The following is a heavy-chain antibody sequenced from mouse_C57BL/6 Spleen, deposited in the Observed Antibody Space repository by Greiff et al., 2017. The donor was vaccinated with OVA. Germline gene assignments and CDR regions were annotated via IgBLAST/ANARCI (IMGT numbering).Heavy chain of an antibody. Sequence: VQLQQSGPELVKPGASVTISCKASGYAFSSSWMNWVKQRPGKGLEWIGRIYPGDGDTNYNGKFKGKATLTADKSSSTAYMQLSSLTSEDSAVYFCARTVYYGSSPYWYFDVWGTGTTVTVSS. V-gene: IGHV1-82*01. CDR2: IYPGDGDT. CDR1: GYAFSSSW. J-gene: IGHJ1*03. D-gene: IGHD1-1*01. CDR3: ARTVYYGSSPYWYFDV.